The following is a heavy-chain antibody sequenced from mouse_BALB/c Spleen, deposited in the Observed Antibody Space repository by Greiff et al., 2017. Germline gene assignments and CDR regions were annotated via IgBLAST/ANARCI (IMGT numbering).Heavy chain of an antibody. CDR2: IYPGDGDT. CDR3: ARKEIYYDYDGFAY. Sequence: QVQLKESGAELARPGASVKLSCKASGYTFTSYWMQWVKQRPGQGLEWIGAIYPGDGDTRYTQKFKGKATLTADKSSSTAYMQLSSLASEDSAVYYCARKEIYYDYDGFAYWGQGTLVTVSA. V-gene: IGHV1-87*01. J-gene: IGHJ3*01. D-gene: IGHD2-4*01. CDR1: GYTFTSYW.